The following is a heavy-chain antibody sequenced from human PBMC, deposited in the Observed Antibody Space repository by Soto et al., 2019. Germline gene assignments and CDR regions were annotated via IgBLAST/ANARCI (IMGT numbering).Heavy chain of an antibody. CDR1: GASISSYY. Sequence: ATDTLSLTCTVYGASISSYYWNWIREPLGKGFEWIGDIYYGGGTNYNPSLKSRVTLSVDTSKNQFSLKLSSVTAADTAVYYCASQYYYDSSGSQTFDYWGQGTQVTVS. CDR3: ASQYYYDSSGSQTFDY. CDR2: IYYGGGT. D-gene: IGHD3-22*01. V-gene: IGHV4-59*07. J-gene: IGHJ4*02.